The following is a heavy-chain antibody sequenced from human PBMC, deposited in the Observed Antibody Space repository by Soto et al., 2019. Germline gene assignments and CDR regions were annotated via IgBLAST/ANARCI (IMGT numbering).Heavy chain of an antibody. J-gene: IGHJ6*02. CDR3: ARDPSPNNWIGGMDV. CDR1: GFTFSSYS. CDR2: ISSSSSYI. D-gene: IGHD1-20*01. V-gene: IGHV3-21*01. Sequence: EVQLVESGGGLVKPGGSLRLSCAASGFTFSSYSMNWVRQAPGKGLEWVSSISSSSSYIYYADPVKGRFTISRDNAKNSLYLQMNSLRAEDTAVYYCARDPSPNNWIGGMDVWGQGTTVTVSS.